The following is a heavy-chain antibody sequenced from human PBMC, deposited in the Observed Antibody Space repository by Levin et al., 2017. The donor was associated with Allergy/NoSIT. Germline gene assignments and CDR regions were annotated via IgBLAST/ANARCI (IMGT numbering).Heavy chain of an antibody. V-gene: IGHV4-34*01. CDR2: INHSGST. J-gene: IGHJ6*02. D-gene: IGHD3-10*01. Sequence: GSLRLSCAVYGGSFSGYYWSWICQPPGKGLEWIGEINHSGSTNYNPSLKSRVTISVDTSKNQFSLKLSSVTAADTAVYYCARASLTYYYGSGRPYYYYYGMDVWGQGTTVTVSS. CDR3: ARASLTYYYGSGRPYYYYYGMDV. CDR1: GGSFSGYY.